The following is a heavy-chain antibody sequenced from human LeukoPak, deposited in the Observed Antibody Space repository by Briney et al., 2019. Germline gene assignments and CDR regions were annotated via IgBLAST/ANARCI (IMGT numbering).Heavy chain of an antibody. D-gene: IGHD2-2*01. J-gene: IGHJ3*02. Sequence: GGSLRLSCAASGFTFSSYWMHWVRQAPGKGLVWVSRINSDGSSTSYADSVKGRFTISRDNAKNTLYLQMNSLRAEDTAVYYCARDLCYCSSTSCPQACDAFDIWGQGTMVTVSS. CDR3: ARDLCYCSSTSCPQACDAFDI. V-gene: IGHV3-74*01. CDR1: GFTFSSYW. CDR2: INSDGSST.